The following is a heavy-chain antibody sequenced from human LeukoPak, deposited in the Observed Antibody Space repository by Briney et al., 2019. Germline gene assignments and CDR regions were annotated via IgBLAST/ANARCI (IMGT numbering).Heavy chain of an antibody. CDR3: ARGYYDISVDPPTIDY. CDR1: GYTFTGYY. J-gene: IGHJ4*02. CDR2: ISAYNGNT. D-gene: IGHD3-9*01. Sequence: GASVKVSCKASGYTFTGYYMHWVRQAPGQGLEWMGWISAYNGNTNYAQKLQGRVTMTTDTSTSTAYMELRSLRSDDTAVYYCARGYYDISVDPPTIDYWGQGTLVTVSS. V-gene: IGHV1-18*04.